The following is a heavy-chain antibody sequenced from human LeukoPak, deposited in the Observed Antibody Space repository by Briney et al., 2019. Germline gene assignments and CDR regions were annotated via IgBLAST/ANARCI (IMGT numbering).Heavy chain of an antibody. J-gene: IGHJ4*02. CDR1: GGSISSGGYY. D-gene: IGHD5-12*01. CDR2: IYYSGST. V-gene: IGHV4-31*03. CDR3: ARVSPGYSGYVWDRDN. Sequence: PSQTLSLTCTVSGGSISSGGYYWSWIRQHPGKGLEWIGYIYYSGSTYYNPSLKSRVTISADSSKNQFSLKVSSVTVADTAVYYCARVSPGYSGYVWDRDNWGQGTLVTVSS.